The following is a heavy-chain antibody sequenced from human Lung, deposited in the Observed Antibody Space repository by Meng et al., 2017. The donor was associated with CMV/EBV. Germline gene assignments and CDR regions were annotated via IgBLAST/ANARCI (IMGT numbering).Heavy chain of an antibody. V-gene: IGHV3-15*01. J-gene: IGHJ4*02. CDR3: TTDRPRSGGKTHDY. Sequence: EVQLVESGGGVVKPGGSVRLACKGDGGGFIFSNLWINWVRQAPGKGLEWVGRIKSKFDGETTDYAAPVKGRFTISRDDSRNTLYLYMNSLKTEDTAVYYCTTDRPRSGGKTHDYWGQVTLVTVSS. D-gene: IGHD4-23*01. CDR1: GGGFIFSNLW. CDR2: IKSKFDGETT.